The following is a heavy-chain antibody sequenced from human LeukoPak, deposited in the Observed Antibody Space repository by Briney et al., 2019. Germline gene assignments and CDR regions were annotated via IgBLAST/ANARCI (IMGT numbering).Heavy chain of an antibody. CDR3: ARSGVQQQDYYYYGMDV. J-gene: IGHJ6*02. D-gene: IGHD6-13*01. V-gene: IGHV1-69*13. Sequence: GASVKVACKASGGTFSSYAISWVRQAPGQGLEWMGGIIPIFGTANYAQKFQGRVTITADESTSTAYMELSSLRSEDTAVYYCARSGVQQQDYYYYGMDVWGQGTTVTVSS. CDR2: IIPIFGTA. CDR1: GGTFSSYA.